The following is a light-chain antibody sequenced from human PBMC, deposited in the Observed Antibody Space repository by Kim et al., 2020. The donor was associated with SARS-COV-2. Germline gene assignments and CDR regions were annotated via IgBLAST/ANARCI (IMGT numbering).Light chain of an antibody. CDR1: SNNVGYEG. CDR2: RNL. V-gene: IGLV10-54*01. Sequence: AGLTQPPSVSKGLRQTATLTCTGNSNNVGYEGTAWLQQHQGHPPKLLSYRNLNRPSGISERFSASRSGNTASLTITGLQPEDEADYYCSSWDSSLSVWVFGGGTQLTVL. J-gene: IGLJ3*02. CDR3: SSWDSSLSVWV.